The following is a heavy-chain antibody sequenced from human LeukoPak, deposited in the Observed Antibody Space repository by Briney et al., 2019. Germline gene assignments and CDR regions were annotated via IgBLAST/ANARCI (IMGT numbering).Heavy chain of an antibody. D-gene: IGHD3-10*01. CDR1: GYTFTGYY. V-gene: IGHV1-2*02. CDR2: INPNSGGT. Sequence: ASVKVSCKASGYTFTGYYMHRVRQAPGQGLKWMGWINPNSGGTNYAQKFQGRVTMTRDTSISTAYMELSRLRSDDTAVYYCARVPGSSTADFDYWGQGTLVTVSS. CDR3: ARVPGSSTADFDY. J-gene: IGHJ4*02.